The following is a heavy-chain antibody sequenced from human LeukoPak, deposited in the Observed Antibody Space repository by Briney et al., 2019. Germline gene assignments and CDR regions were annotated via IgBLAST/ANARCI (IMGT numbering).Heavy chain of an antibody. Sequence: ASVKVSCRASGYTFTGFDINWVRQATGQGLEWMGWMNPSNGNTGYAQKFQGRIPMTRSTSIDTAYMELSSLRSEDTAVYYCTKGSNSGSYRDFWGQGTLVIVSS. D-gene: IGHD3-10*01. CDR2: MNPSNGNT. CDR3: TKGSNSGSYRDF. V-gene: IGHV1-8*01. J-gene: IGHJ4*02. CDR1: GYTFTGFD.